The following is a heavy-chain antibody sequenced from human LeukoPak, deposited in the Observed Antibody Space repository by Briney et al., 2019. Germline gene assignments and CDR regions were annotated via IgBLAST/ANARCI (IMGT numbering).Heavy chain of an antibody. Sequence: GGSLRLSCAASGFTFTSYSMNWVRQAPGKGLEWVSYISSSSDTIYYADSVKGRFTMSRDNAKNSLYLQMNGLKDEDTAVYYCARYCSGGSCYSDYWGQGTLVTVSS. D-gene: IGHD2-15*01. CDR2: ISSSSDTI. CDR1: GFTFTSYS. CDR3: ARYCSGGSCYSDY. V-gene: IGHV3-48*02. J-gene: IGHJ4*02.